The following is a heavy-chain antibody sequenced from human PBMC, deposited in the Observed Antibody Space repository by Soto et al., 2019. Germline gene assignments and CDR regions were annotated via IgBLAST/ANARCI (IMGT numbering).Heavy chain of an antibody. Sequence: QVQLVQSGAEVKKPGSSVKVSCRASGGTFSSYAINWVRQAPGQGLEWMGGSIPVLGTEDYSQKFQGRVTITADESTSTAYMELSSLRSEDAAVYYCATGTAGDSSGYWVYWGQGTLVTVSS. V-gene: IGHV1-69*01. D-gene: IGHD3-22*01. J-gene: IGHJ4*02. CDR1: GGTFSSYA. CDR3: ATGTAGDSSGYWVY. CDR2: SIPVLGTE.